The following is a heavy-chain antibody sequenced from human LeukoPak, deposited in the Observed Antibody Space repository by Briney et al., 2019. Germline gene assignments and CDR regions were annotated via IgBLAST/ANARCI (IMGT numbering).Heavy chain of an antibody. V-gene: IGHV3-23*01. Sequence: GGSLRLSCVASGFTFSNSAMSWVRQAPGKGLEWVSAISGSGGAKYYADSVKGRFTISRDNSKNTLYLQMNSLRAEDTAVYYCAKGGVSIFFDYWGQGTLVTVSS. CDR3: AKGGVSIFFDY. CDR1: GFTFSNSA. CDR2: ISGSGGAK. J-gene: IGHJ4*02. D-gene: IGHD6-6*01.